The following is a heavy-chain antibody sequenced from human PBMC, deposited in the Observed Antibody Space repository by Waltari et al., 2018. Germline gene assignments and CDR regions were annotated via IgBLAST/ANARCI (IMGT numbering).Heavy chain of an antibody. CDR3: ARDVYESTVTSFYYYGMDV. J-gene: IGHJ6*02. V-gene: IGHV3-33*01. Sequence: QVQLVESGGGVVQPGRSLRLSCAASGFTFNNYGMHWVRQTPGKGLEGVAVIWYDGSNKFYRDSVKGRFTISRDNSKNTLYLQMNSLRAEDTAVYYCARDVYESTVTSFYYYGMDVWGQGTTVTVSS. D-gene: IGHD4-17*01. CDR2: IWYDGSNK. CDR1: GFTFNNYG.